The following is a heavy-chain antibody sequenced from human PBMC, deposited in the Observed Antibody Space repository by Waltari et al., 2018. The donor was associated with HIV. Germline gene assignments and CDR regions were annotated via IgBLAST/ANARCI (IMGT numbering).Heavy chain of an antibody. CDR2: VYYRGST. CDR1: GDSINSGGYY. J-gene: IGHJ2*01. D-gene: IGHD1-26*01. Sequence: QVQLQESGPGLVKPSQTLSLTCPVPGDSINSGGYYWAWIRQHPEKGLEWIGFVYYRGSTFFNPSFKSRATISGDTSKNQFSLKLTSMTAADTAVYFCARVVYYYFDLWGRGTLVTVSS. V-gene: IGHV4-31*03. CDR3: ARVVYYYFDL.